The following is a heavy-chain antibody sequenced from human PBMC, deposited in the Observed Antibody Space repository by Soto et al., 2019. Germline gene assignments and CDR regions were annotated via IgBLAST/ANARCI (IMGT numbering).Heavy chain of an antibody. V-gene: IGHV4-34*01. CDR3: ARGGDYYDNTGFDY. J-gene: IGHJ4*02. Sequence: LSLTCAVYGGSFSGYYWSWIRQPPGRGLEWIGEINHSGSTNYNPSLKSRVTISVDTSKNQFSLKLSSVTAADTAVYYCARGGDYYDNTGFDYWGQGTLVTVS. CDR2: INHSGST. CDR1: GGSFSGYY. D-gene: IGHD3-22*01.